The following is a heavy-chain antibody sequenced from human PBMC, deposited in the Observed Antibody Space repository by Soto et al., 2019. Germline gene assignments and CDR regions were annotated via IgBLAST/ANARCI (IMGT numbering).Heavy chain of an antibody. CDR2: ISYDGSNK. J-gene: IGHJ6*02. V-gene: IGHV3-30-3*01. CDR1: GFTFSSYA. Sequence: QVQLVESGRGVVQPGRSLRLSCAASGFTFSSYAMHWVRQAPGKGLEWVAVISYDGSNKYYADSVKGRFTISRDNSKNTLYLQMNSLRAEDTAVYYCARGGVTTHFGDYYYYGMDVWGQGTTVTVSS. CDR3: ARGGVTTHFGDYYYYGMDV. D-gene: IGHD4-17*01.